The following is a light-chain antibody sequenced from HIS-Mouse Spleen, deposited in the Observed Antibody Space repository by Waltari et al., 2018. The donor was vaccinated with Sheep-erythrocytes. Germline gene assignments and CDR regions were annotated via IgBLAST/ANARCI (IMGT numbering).Light chain of an antibody. J-gene: IGLJ3*02. Sequence: QSALTQPRSVSGSPGQSVTISCTGTSSDVGGYNYVSWYQQHPGKAPKLMIYDVSKRPSGVPDRFSGSKSGTSASLAISVLRSEDEADYYCAAWDDSLSGNWVFGGGTKLTVL. CDR1: SSDVGGYNY. CDR3: AAWDDSLSGNWV. CDR2: DVS. V-gene: IGLV2-11*01.